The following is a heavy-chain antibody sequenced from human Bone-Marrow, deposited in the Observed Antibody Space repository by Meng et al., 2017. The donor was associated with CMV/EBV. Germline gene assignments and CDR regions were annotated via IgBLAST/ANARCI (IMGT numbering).Heavy chain of an antibody. CDR3: ARDAGRFGLWGSYRYYYYYGMDV. J-gene: IGHJ6*02. Sequence: ASVKVSCKASGYTFTSYYMHWVRQAPGQGLEWMGIINPSGGSTSYAQKFQGRVTMTRDTSTSTVYMELSSLRSEDTAVYYCARDAGRFGLWGSYRYYYYYGMDVWGQATTATVSS. D-gene: IGHD1-26*01. V-gene: IGHV1-46*01. CDR2: INPSGGST. CDR1: GYTFTSYY.